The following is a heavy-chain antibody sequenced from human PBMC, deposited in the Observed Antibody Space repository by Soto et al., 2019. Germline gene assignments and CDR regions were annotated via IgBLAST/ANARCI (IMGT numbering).Heavy chain of an antibody. D-gene: IGHD3-10*01. CDR1: GGTFSSYA. V-gene: IGHV1-69*12. Sequence: QVQLVQSGAEVKKPGSSVKVSCKASGGTFSSYAISWVRQAPGQGLEWMGGIIPIFGTANYAQKFQGRVTITADESTSTADRGLSSLRSEDTAGYYCARGLTMVRGVMPMAKRYGMDVWGQGTTVTVSS. CDR3: ARGLTMVRGVMPMAKRYGMDV. J-gene: IGHJ6*02. CDR2: IIPIFGTA.